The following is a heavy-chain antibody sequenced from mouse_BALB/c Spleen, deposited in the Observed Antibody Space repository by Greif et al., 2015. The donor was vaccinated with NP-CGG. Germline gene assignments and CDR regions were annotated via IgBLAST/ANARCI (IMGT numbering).Heavy chain of an antibody. CDR2: INSNGGST. D-gene: IGHD1-1*02. CDR3: ARVGNYFDY. J-gene: IGHJ2*01. CDR1: GFTFSSYG. V-gene: IGHV5-6-3*01. Sequence: EVQRVESGGGLVQPGGSLKLSCAASGFTFSSYGMSWVRRTPDKRLELVATINSNGGSTYYPDSVKGRFTISRDNAKNTLYLQMSSLKSEDTAMYYCARVGNYFDYWGQGTTLTVSS.